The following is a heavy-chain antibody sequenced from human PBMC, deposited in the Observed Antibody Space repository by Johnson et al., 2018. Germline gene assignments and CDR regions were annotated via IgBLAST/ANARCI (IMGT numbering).Heavy chain of an antibody. V-gene: IGHV3-30*18. CDR3: AHDPVWVAVVPTAEYFQH. J-gene: IGHJ1*01. Sequence: QVQLVQSGGGVVQPGRSLRLSCAASGFTFNTYGMHWVRQAPGRGLEWVPLISNGGTNKYYAASVKGRFTISRDNSKNTVHLQMNTLRPVDTGVFYCAHDPVWVAVVPTAEYFQHWGQGTLVTVSS. D-gene: IGHD2-2*01. CDR1: GFTFNTYG. CDR2: ISNGGTNK.